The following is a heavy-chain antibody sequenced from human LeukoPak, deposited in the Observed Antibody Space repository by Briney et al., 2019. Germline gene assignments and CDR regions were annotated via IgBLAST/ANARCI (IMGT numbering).Heavy chain of an antibody. J-gene: IGHJ4*02. CDR1: GGSFSGYY. Sequence: SETLSLTCAVYGGSFSGYYWSWIRQPPGKGLEWIGEINHSGSTNDNPSLKSRVTISVDTSKNQFSLKLSSVTAADTAVYYCAEGYSSSWHQFDYWGQGTLVTVSS. CDR3: AEGYSSSWHQFDY. CDR2: INHSGST. D-gene: IGHD6-13*01. V-gene: IGHV4-34*01.